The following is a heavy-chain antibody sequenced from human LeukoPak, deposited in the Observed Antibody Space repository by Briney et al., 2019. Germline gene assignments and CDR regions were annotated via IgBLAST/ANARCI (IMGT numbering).Heavy chain of an antibody. CDR1: GFTFSSYA. CDR2: ISGSGGST. J-gene: IGHJ5*02. CDR3: ARDLNFGVVVAATGFNWFDP. V-gene: IGHV3-23*01. Sequence: GGSLRLSCAASGFTFSSYAMGWVRQAPGKGLEWVSAISGSGGSTYYADSVKGRFTISRDNAKNSLYLQMNSLRAEDTAVYYCARDLNFGVVVAATGFNWFDPWGQGTLVTVSS. D-gene: IGHD2-15*01.